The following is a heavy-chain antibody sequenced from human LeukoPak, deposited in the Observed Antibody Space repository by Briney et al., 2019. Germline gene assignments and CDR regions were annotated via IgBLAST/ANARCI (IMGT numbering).Heavy chain of an antibody. CDR2: ISGSGGST. J-gene: IGHJ4*02. D-gene: IGHD3/OR15-3a*01. CDR1: GFTFSSYA. Sequence: GGSLRLSCAASGFTFSSYAMSWVRQAPGKGLEWVSAISGSGGSTYYADSVKGRFTVSRDNSKNTLYLQLNSLRAEDTAVYYCAKVKLYDLDDYFDYWGQGTLVTVSS. V-gene: IGHV3-23*01. CDR3: AKVKLYDLDDYFDY.